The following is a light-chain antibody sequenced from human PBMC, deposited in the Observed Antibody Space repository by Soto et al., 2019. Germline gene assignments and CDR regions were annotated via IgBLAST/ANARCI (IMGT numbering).Light chain of an antibody. CDR3: QVWDSASDSAI. J-gene: IGLJ2*01. V-gene: IGLV3-21*04. CDR1: NIGTHA. Sequence: SYELSQPPSVSVAPGNTASITCGGNNIGTHAVHWYQQKPGQAPVLVISYDSDRPSGIPERFSGSNSANTATLTISGVEAGDEADYYCQVWDSASDSAIFGGGTKVTVL. CDR2: YDS.